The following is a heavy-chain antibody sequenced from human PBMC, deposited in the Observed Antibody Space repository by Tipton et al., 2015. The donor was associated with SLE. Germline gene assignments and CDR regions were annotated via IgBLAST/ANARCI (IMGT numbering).Heavy chain of an antibody. CDR3: ARAGICTNSNCSTIMEY. J-gene: IGHJ4*02. V-gene: IGHV3-7*01. D-gene: IGHD2-8*01. Sequence: GSLRLSCAASGFRFSDYWMTWVRQALGKGLEWVANIKQDGSEQYYVDSVKGRFTISRDNAKNSLYLQMNSLRAEDTAVYYCARAGICTNSNCSTIMEYWGQGTLVTVSS. CDR1: GFRFSDYW. CDR2: IKQDGSEQ.